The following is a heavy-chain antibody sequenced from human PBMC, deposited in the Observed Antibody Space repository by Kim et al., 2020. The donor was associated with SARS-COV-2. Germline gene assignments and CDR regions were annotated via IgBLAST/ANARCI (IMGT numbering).Heavy chain of an antibody. V-gene: IGHV1-69*04. CDR3: ARDSFRYSYYYYYGMDV. D-gene: IGHD5-18*01. J-gene: IGHJ6*02. Sequence: FQGRVTITADKSTSTAYMELSSLRSEDTAVYYCARDSFRYSYYYYYGMDVWGQGTTVTVSS.